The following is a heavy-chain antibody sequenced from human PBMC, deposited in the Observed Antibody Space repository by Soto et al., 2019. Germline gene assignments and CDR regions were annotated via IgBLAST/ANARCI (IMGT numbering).Heavy chain of an antibody. D-gene: IGHD1-1*01. Sequence: ASVKVSCKASEYTFTSYTMHWVRQAPGQRLEWMGWINGGNGNTKYSQKFQGRVTISRDNSKNILYLQMSSLRAEDTAVYYCAKEKPTTTCFDYWGPGTLVTVSS. V-gene: IGHV1-3*01. J-gene: IGHJ4*02. CDR3: AKEKPTTTCFDY. CDR2: INGGNGNT. CDR1: EYTFTSYT.